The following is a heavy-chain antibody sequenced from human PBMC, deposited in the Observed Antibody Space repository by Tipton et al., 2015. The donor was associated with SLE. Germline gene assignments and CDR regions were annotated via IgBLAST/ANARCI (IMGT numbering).Heavy chain of an antibody. CDR3: TRDGAYSYFDS. D-gene: IGHD2-15*01. Sequence: LSLTCAASGFTLNNYWMNWVRQAPGKGLEWVAKIKQDGRKKSYVDSVKGRFAISRDNAKNSLYLQMNSLRVEDTAVYYCTRDGAYSYFDSWGQGTLVTVSS. CDR2: IKQDGRKK. J-gene: IGHJ4*02. CDR1: GFTLNNYW. V-gene: IGHV3-7*01.